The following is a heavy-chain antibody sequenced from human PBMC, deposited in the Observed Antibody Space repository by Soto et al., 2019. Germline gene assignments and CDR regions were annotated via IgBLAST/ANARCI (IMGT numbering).Heavy chain of an antibody. CDR3: ATRKKSTASSSWPRFDY. V-gene: IGHV3-23*01. CDR1: GFTFSSYA. Sequence: EVQLLESGGGLVQPGGSLRLSCAASGFTFSSYAMSWVRQAPGKGLEWVSAISGRGGSTYYADSVKGRFTISRDNSKNTLYLQMNSLSAEDTAVYYCATRKKSTASSSWPRFDYWGQGTLVTVSS. CDR2: ISGRGGST. J-gene: IGHJ4*02. D-gene: IGHD6-13*01.